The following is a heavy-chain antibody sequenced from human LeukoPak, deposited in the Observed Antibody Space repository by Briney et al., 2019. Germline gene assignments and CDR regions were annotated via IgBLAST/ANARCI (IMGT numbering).Heavy chain of an antibody. D-gene: IGHD6-13*01. V-gene: IGHV4-34*01. CDR2: MHHRGST. CDR1: DTSFSGYY. J-gene: IGHJ4*02. CDR3: ARAYYSTSFYPY. Sequence: SETLSLTCAVYDTSFSGYYWSWIRQPPGKGLEWIGEMHHRGSTNYNPSLKSRVSISVDTSKNQFSMNLTSVTAADTAVYYCARAYYSTSFYPYCGQGASVTVSS.